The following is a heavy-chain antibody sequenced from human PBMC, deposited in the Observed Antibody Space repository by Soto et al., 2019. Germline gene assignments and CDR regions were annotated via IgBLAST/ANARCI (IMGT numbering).Heavy chain of an antibody. Sequence: SGPTLVSPTQTLTLTCTFSGFSLSTPEVGVGWIRQPPGKALEWLALINWKDDKRFSPSLQSRLTITKDSSKNQVVLSMTNMEPLYTVTYYCAHRRPSAVRNTFASWGQGTLVTVSS. V-gene: IGHV2-5*01. CDR2: INWKDDK. CDR3: AHRRPSAVRNTFAS. J-gene: IGHJ4*02. CDR1: GFSLSTPEVG.